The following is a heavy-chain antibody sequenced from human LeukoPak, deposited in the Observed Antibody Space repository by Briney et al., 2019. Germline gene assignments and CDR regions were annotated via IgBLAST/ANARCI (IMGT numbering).Heavy chain of an antibody. CDR2: IYYSGST. CDR1: GGSISSYY. V-gene: IGHV4-59*08. J-gene: IGHJ4*02. D-gene: IGHD4-17*01. Sequence: SETLSLTCTGSGGSISSYYWSWIRQPPGKGLEWIGYIYYSGSTNYNPSLKSRVTISVDTSKNQFSLKLSSVTAADTAVYYCARQWNPIHYGDLFDYWGQGTLVTVSS. CDR3: ARQWNPIHYGDLFDY.